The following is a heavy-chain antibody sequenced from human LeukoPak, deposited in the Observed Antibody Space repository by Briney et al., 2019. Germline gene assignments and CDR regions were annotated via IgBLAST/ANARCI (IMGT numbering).Heavy chain of an antibody. CDR3: AKLAKYFYGSETFYFFEH. V-gene: IGHV3-7*01. J-gene: IGHJ4*02. Sequence: GGSLRLSCAAPGFTFDRFTIHWVRQTPGKGLEWVANINQDGTEKYYVDSVKGRFTISRDYGKNSLYLQMNSLRVEDTAVYYCAKLAKYFYGSETFYFFEHWGQGTPVTASS. CDR1: GFTFDRFT. CDR2: INQDGTEK. D-gene: IGHD3-10*01.